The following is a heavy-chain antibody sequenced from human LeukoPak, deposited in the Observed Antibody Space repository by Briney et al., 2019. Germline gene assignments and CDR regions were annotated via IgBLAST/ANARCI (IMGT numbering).Heavy chain of an antibody. V-gene: IGHV4-39*02. CDR1: GGSISNTYYY. D-gene: IGHD3-10*01. CDR3: ARGHYFASGNYYRGWFDP. J-gene: IGHJ5*02. CDR2: IYYSGST. Sequence: SQTLSLTCTVSGGSISNTYYYWGGIRQPPGKGLAWIGTIYYSGSTYYNPSLKSRVTISVDTSKNHFSLKLNSVTAADTAVYYCARGHYFASGNYYRGWFDPWGQGSLVTVSS.